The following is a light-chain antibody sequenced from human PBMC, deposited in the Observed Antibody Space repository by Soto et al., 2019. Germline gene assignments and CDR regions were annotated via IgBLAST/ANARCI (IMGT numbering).Light chain of an antibody. J-gene: IGKJ2*01. V-gene: IGKV2-28*01. Sequence: DIVMTQSPLSLPVTPGEPASISCRSSQSLLYSNGNNYLDWYLQKPGQSPQLLIYMASSRASGVPARVSGNRSCTDYTLKTSTLETEDVGTYYCMQHLQTPYTIGQGTKLVIK. CDR1: QSLLYSNGNNY. CDR3: MQHLQTPYT. CDR2: MAS.